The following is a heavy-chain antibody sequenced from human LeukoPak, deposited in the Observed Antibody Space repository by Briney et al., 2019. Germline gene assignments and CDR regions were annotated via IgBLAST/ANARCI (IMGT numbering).Heavy chain of an antibody. CDR2: ISGSGGST. V-gene: IGHV3-23*01. CDR1: GFTFSSYA. J-gene: IGHJ3*02. CDR3: AKDLWDPRYYYDSSGYYFGAFDI. D-gene: IGHD3-22*01. Sequence: GGSLRLSCATSGFTFSSYAMSWVRQAPGKGLEWVSAISGSGGSTYYADSVKGRFTISRDNSKNTLYLQMNSLRAEDTAVYYCAKDLWDPRYYYDSSGYYFGAFDIWGQGTMVTVS.